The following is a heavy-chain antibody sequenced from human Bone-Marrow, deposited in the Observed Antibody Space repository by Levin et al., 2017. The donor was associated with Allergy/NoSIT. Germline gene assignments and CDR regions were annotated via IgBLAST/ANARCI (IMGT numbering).Heavy chain of an antibody. CDR1: GGSFSAYY. CDR2: ITHSGST. J-gene: IGHJ5*02. Sequence: SETLSLTCAVYGGSFSAYYWSWIRQPPGRRLEWIGEITHSGSTNYRPSLKSRVIISLDKSKNQFSLKLSSVTAADTAVYYCAKGRANSHGSALNWFDPWGQGTLVSVSS. D-gene: IGHD3-10*01. CDR3: AKGRANSHGSALNWFDP. V-gene: IGHV4-34*01.